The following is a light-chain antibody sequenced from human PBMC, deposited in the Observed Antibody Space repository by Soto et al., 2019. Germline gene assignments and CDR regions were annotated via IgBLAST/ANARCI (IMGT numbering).Light chain of an antibody. CDR2: KAS. J-gene: IGKJ2*01. Sequence: DIQMTQSPSTLSASVGDRVTITCLASQGISSWLAWYQQKPGKAPKFLMYKASSLESGVPSRFSGSGSGTEFTLTISSLQPDDFATYYCRQYNSYPYTVGQGPKLEIK. CDR1: QGISSW. CDR3: RQYNSYPYT. V-gene: IGKV1-5*03.